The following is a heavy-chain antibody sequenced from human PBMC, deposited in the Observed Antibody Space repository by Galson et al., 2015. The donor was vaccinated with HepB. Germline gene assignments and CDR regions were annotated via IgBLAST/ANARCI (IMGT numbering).Heavy chain of an antibody. D-gene: IGHD2-2*01. CDR3: ARVEGYCSNIRCSNPSVGTYNKFNP. CDR2: IYNSGTT. V-gene: IGHV4-39*07. Sequence: ETLSLTCTVSGDSIRSDNYYWGWIRQPPGKGLEWIGSIYNSGTTYYNPSLKSRVTISLDTFKNQFSLKLSSVAAADTAVYYCARVEGYCSNIRCSNPSVGTYNKFNPWGQGTLVIVSS. CDR1: GDSIRSDNYY. J-gene: IGHJ5*02.